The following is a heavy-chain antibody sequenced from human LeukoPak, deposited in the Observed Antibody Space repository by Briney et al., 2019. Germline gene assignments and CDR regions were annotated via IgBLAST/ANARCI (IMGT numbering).Heavy chain of an antibody. CDR3: ARHVSTSESENFDY. CDR2: IYTSGST. V-gene: IGHV4-4*09. Sequence: SETLSLTCTVPGVSISSYYWSWIRQPPGKGLEWIGYIYTSGSTNHNPSLKSRVPISVDTSKNQFSLKLSSVTAADTAVYYCARHVSTSESENFDYWGQGTLVTVSS. CDR1: GVSISSYY. J-gene: IGHJ4*02. D-gene: IGHD3-10*02.